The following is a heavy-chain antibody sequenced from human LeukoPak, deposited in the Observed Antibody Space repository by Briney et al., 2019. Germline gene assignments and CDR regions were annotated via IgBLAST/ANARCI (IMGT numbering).Heavy chain of an antibody. J-gene: IGHJ4*02. CDR3: ARHWYSSGWVFDY. V-gene: IGHV4-59*08. CDR1: GGSISSYY. CDR2: VCYSGST. Sequence: SETLSLTCTVSGGSISSYYWSWIRQPPGKGLEWIGYVCYSGSTNYNPSLKSRVTISLDTSKNQFSLKLSSVTAADTAVYYCARHWYSSGWVFDYWGQGTLVTVSS. D-gene: IGHD6-19*01.